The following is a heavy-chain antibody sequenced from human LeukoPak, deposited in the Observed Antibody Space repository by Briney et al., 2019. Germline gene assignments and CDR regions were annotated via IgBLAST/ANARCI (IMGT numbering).Heavy chain of an antibody. V-gene: IGHV3-21*01. D-gene: IGHD6-19*01. Sequence: PEGSLRLSCAASGFTFSSYSMNWVRQAPGKGLEWVSSISSSSSYIYYADSVKGRFTISRDNAKNSLYLQMNSLRAEDTAVYYCARDRIAVAVHEAFDIWGQGTMVTVSS. CDR3: ARDRIAVAVHEAFDI. J-gene: IGHJ3*02. CDR2: ISSSSSYI. CDR1: GFTFSSYS.